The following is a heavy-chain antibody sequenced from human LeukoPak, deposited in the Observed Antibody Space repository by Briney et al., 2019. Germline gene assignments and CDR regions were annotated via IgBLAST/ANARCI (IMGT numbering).Heavy chain of an antibody. CDR2: ISAYNGNT. CDR3: ARWPAAGTDY. J-gene: IGHJ4*02. V-gene: IGHV1-18*01. CDR1: GYTFTSYV. Sequence: ASVKVSRKASGYTFTSYVISGVRQAPGQGRKGMGWISAYNGNTNYAQKLQGRVTMTTDTSTSTAYMELRSLRSDDTAVYYCARWPAAGTDYWGQGTLVTVSS. D-gene: IGHD6-13*01.